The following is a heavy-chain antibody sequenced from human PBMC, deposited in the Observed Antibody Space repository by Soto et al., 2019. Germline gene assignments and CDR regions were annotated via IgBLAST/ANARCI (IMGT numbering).Heavy chain of an antibody. Sequence: QVQLVESGGGVVQPGRSLRLSCAASGFTFSSYGMHWVRQAPGKGLEWVAVISYDGSNKYYADSVKGRFTISRDNSKNTLYLQMNSLRAEDTAVYYCAKALIDLTDYGDYVSVFEYYYYGMDVWGQGTTVTVSS. J-gene: IGHJ6*02. V-gene: IGHV3-30*18. D-gene: IGHD4-17*01. CDR1: GFTFSSYG. CDR2: ISYDGSNK. CDR3: AKALIDLTDYGDYVSVFEYYYYGMDV.